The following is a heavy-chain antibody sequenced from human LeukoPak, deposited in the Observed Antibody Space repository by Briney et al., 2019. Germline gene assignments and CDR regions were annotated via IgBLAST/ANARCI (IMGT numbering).Heavy chain of an antibody. D-gene: IGHD2-2*01. CDR1: GGSISSYY. V-gene: IGHV4-59*01. CDR3: ARDIVVVPAAIDYLDY. Sequence: SETLSLTCTVSGGSISSYYWSWIRQPPGKGLEWIGYIYYSGSTNYNPSLKSRVTISVDTSKNQFSLKLSSVTAADTAVYYCARDIVVVPAAIDYLDYWGQGTLVTVSS. J-gene: IGHJ4*02. CDR2: IYYSGST.